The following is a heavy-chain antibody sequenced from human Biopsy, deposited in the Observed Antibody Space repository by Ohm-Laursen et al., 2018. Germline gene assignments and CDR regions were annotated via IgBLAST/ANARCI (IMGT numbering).Heavy chain of an antibody. D-gene: IGHD2-21*02. CDR3: ARDDAVTVIRGLYY. V-gene: IGHV4-59*01. CDR2: IYYSGTT. J-gene: IGHJ4*02. CDR1: GGSISSYY. Sequence: TLSLTCTVSGGSISSYYWNWIRQPPGKGLEWIGYIYYSGTTDYSPSLKSRVTISIDKSKNQFFLELSSVTAEDTAVYYCARDDAVTVIRGLYYWGQGALVTVSS.